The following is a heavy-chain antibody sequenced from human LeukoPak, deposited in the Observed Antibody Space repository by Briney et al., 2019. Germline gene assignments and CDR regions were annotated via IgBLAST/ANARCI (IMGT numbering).Heavy chain of an antibody. CDR1: GGSFSGYY. V-gene: IGHV4-34*01. D-gene: IGHD3-10*01. J-gene: IGHJ4*02. CDR3: ARGKRTYYYGSGSYHHFDH. CDR2: INHSGST. Sequence: SETLSLTCAVYGGSFSGYYWSWIRQPPGKGLEWIGEINHSGSTNYNPSLKSRVTISVDTSKNQFSLKLSSVTAADTAVYYCARGKRTYYYGSGSYHHFDHWGQGTLVTVSS.